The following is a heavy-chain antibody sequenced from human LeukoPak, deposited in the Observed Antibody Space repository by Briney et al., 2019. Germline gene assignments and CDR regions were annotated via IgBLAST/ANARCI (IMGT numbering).Heavy chain of an antibody. D-gene: IGHD3-3*01. V-gene: IGHV1-69*04. CDR2: IIPILGIA. CDR3: ARGTTIFGRFDY. Sequence: SVKVSCKASGGTFSSYAISWVRQAPGQGLEWMGRIIPILGIANYAQKFQGRVTITADKSTSTAYMELSSLRSEDTAVYYCARGTTIFGRFDYWGQGTLVTVSS. CDR1: GGTFSSYA. J-gene: IGHJ4*02.